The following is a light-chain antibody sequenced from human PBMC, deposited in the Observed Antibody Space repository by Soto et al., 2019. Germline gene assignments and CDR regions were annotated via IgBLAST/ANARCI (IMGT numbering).Light chain of an antibody. CDR2: GAS. J-gene: IGKJ4*01. Sequence: EIVLTQSPGTLSLSPGERATLSCRASQSVSSSYLAWYQQKPGQAPRLLIYGASSRATGIPDRFSGSGSGTGFTLTISRLEPEDFAVYYCQQYGSFGGGTKVDIK. CDR1: QSVSSSY. CDR3: QQYGS. V-gene: IGKV3-20*01.